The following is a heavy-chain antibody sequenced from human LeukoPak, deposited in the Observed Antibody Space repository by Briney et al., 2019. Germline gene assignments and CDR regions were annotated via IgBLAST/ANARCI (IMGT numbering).Heavy chain of an antibody. CDR3: AKPAYCGGDCSTFYFDY. J-gene: IGHJ4*02. V-gene: IGHV3-23*01. D-gene: IGHD2-21*02. CDR1: GVTFRIYA. CDR2: ISGSGGGT. Sequence: GGSLRLSCAASGVTFRIYAMSWVRQAPGKGLEWVSTISGSGGGTYYADSVKGRFTISRDNSKNTLYLQMNSLRAEDTAVYYCAKPAYCGGDCSTFYFDYWGQGALVTVSS.